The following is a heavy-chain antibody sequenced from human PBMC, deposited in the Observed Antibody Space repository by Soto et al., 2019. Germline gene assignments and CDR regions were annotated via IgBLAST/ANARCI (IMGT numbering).Heavy chain of an antibody. CDR1: GGSISSSSYY. V-gene: IGHV4-39*01. D-gene: IGHD2-8*02. J-gene: IGHJ5*02. CDR3: ARLTRSGWFDP. Sequence: QLQLQESGPGLVKPSETLSLTCTVSGGSISSSSYYWGWIRQPPGKGLEWIGSIYYSGSTYYNPSLKSRVTISVDTSKNQFSLKLSSVTAADTAVYYCARLTRSGWFDPWGQGTLVTVSS. CDR2: IYYSGST.